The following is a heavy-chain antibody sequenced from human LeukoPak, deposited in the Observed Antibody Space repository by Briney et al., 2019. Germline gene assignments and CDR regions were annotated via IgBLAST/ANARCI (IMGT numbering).Heavy chain of an antibody. V-gene: IGHV3-23*01. CDR3: AKEKLSGGNYYSIFDQ. D-gene: IGHD3-22*01. CDR2: LSGSGDST. J-gene: IGHJ4*02. Sequence: GGSLRLSCAASGFTFSSYAMNWVRQAPGKGLEWVSALSGSGDSTYYADSVKGRFTISRDNSKKTLYLQMNNLRAEDTAIYYCAKEKLSGGNYYSIFDQWGQGTLVAVSS. CDR1: GFTFSSYA.